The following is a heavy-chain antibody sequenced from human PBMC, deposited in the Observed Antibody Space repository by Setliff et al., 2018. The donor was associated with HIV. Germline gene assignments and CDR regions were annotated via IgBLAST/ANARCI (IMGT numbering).Heavy chain of an antibody. CDR2: ISTNGKA. J-gene: IGHJ5*02. V-gene: IGHV4-4*07. D-gene: IGHD2-15*01. Sequence: SETLSLTCTVSGGSMSNYYWTWIRQPAGKGLEWIGRISTNGKANYNPSLKTRVTMSLDTSKNQFSLNLKSVTAADTVMYYCAREKGFGGATGWFDPWGQGTLVTVSS. CDR3: AREKGFGGATGWFDP. CDR1: GGSMSNYY.